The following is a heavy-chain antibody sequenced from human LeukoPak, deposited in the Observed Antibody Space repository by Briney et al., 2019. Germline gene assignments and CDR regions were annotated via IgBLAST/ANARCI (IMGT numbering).Heavy chain of an antibody. CDR2: ISYDGSDK. CDR1: GYSISSGY. V-gene: IGHV3-30*18. D-gene: IGHD3-22*01. J-gene: IGHJ5*02. CDR3: AKDDYYDSSGDPNWFDP. Sequence: LSLTCTVSGYSISSGYYWGWIRQPPGKGLEWVAVISYDGSDKYYADSVKGRFTISRDNSKNTLYLQMNSLRAEDTAVYFCAKDDYYDSSGDPNWFDPWGQGTLVTVSS.